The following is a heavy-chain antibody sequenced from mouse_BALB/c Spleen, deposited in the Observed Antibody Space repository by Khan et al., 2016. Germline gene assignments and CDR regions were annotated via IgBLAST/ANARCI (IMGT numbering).Heavy chain of an antibody. CDR2: ITSDGSAI. CDR3: MRYGNYWYFDV. CDR1: GFTFSGFW. D-gene: IGHD2-1*01. J-gene: IGHJ1*01. Sequence: EVQLLETGGGLVQPGGSRGLSCEGSGFTFSGFWMSWVRQTPGKTLEWIGDITSDGSAINYAPSIKDRFTIFRDNDKSTLYLQMSNVRSEETATYFCMRYGNYWYFDVWGAGTTVTVSS. V-gene: IGHV11-2*02.